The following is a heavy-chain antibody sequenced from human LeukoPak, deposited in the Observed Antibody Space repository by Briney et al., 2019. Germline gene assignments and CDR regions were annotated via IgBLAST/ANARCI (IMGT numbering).Heavy chain of an antibody. D-gene: IGHD6-13*01. Sequence: SETLSLTCTVSGGSISSYYWSWIRQPPGKGREWIGYIYYSGTTNYNPSLKSRVNISVDTSKNQFSLKLSSVTAADTAVYYCARGVYIAAAQYGYWGQGTLVTVSS. CDR3: ARGVYIAAAQYGY. J-gene: IGHJ4*02. V-gene: IGHV4-59*01. CDR1: GGSISSYY. CDR2: IYYSGTT.